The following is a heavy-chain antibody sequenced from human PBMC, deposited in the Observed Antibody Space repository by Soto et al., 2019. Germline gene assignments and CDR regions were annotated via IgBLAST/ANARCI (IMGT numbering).Heavy chain of an antibody. CDR3: ASGAFYDNSGYYYYGMDV. J-gene: IGHJ6*02. CDR2: ISYDGSNK. CDR1: GFTFTSYA. Sequence: QAGGTLSLSCAASGFTFTSYAMHWVRQALVKGLEWVAVISYDGSNKYYADSVKGRFTTAGDNSKNTLYLQMNSLRAEDTGVYYCASGAFYDNSGYYYYGMDVWGQGTTVTVSS. D-gene: IGHD3-22*01. V-gene: IGHV3-30-3*01.